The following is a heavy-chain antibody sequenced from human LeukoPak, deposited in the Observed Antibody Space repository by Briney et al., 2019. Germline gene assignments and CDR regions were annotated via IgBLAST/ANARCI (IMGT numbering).Heavy chain of an antibody. D-gene: IGHD1-14*01. J-gene: IGHJ5*02. V-gene: IGHV3-11*01. CDR2: ISSSGSTI. Sequence: GGSLRLSCAASGFTFSDYYMSWIRQAPGKGLEWVSYISSSGSTIYYADSVKGRFTISRDNAKNSLYLQMNSLRAEDTAVYYCAKKTPELGFPPERTCFAPWGQGPLVTVS. CDR1: GFTFSDYY. CDR3: AKKTPELGFPPERTCFAP.